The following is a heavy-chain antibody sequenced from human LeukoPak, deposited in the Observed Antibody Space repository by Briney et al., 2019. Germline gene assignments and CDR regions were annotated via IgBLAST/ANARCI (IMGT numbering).Heavy chain of an antibody. D-gene: IGHD4-17*01. J-gene: IGHJ5*02. CDR1: GGSISSYY. CDR3: ARDSRHYGDYGYLNWFDP. CDR2: IYYSGST. V-gene: IGHV4-59*01. Sequence: PSETLSLTCTVSGGSISSYYWSWIRQPPGKGLEWIGYIYYSGSTNYNPSLKSRVTISVDTSKNQFSLKLSSVTAADTAVYYCARDSRHYGDYGYLNWFDPWGQGTLVTVSS.